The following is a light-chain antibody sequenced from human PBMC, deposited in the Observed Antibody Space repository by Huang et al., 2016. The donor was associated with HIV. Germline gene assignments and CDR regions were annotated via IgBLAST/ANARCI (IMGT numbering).Light chain of an antibody. CDR1: QSVSSN. CDR3: QQYNNWPPIT. J-gene: IGKJ5*01. V-gene: IGKV3-15*01. CDR2: GAS. Sequence: EIVMTQSPATLSVSPGERATLSCRASQSVSSNLAWYQQKPGQAPRLLIYGASTRATGIPSRFSGSGSGTEFTLTNSSLQSEDFAVYYWQQYNNWPPITFGQGTRLETK.